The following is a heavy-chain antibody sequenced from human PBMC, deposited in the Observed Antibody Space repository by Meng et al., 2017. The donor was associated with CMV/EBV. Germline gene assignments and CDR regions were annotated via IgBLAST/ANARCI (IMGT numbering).Heavy chain of an antibody. V-gene: IGHV4-59*01. J-gene: IGHJ3*02. CDR1: GGSISSYY. D-gene: IGHD2-2*01. CDR3: ARVGSSASFDI. Sequence: SETLSPTCTVSGGSISSYYWSWIRQLPGKGLEWIGYIYYNGSTNYNPSLRSRVTVSVDTSKNQFSLKLSSVIAADTAVYYCARVGSSASFDIWGQGTMVTVSS. CDR2: IYYNGST.